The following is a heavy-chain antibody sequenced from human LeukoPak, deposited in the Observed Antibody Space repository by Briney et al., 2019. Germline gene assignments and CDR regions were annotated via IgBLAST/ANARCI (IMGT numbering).Heavy chain of an antibody. CDR3: ARDVVAAAGTWDY. CDR2: IYTSGST. J-gene: IGHJ4*02. Sequence: SETLSLTCTVSGYSISSGYYWSWIRQPAGKGLEWIGRIYTSGSTNYNPSLKSRVTMSLDTSKNHFSLKLSSVTAADTAVYYCARDVVAAAGTWDYWGRGTLVTVSS. V-gene: IGHV4-4*07. D-gene: IGHD6-13*01. CDR1: GYSISSGYY.